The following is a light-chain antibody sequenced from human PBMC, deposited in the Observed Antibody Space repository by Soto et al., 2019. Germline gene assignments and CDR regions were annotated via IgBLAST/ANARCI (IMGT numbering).Light chain of an antibody. CDR1: QGVANY. V-gene: IGKV1-9*01. Sequence: DIQLTQSPSFLSASVGDRVTITCRASQGVANYFAWYQQKPGKAPRLLIYEAFSLENGVPSRFGGSGSGTEFTLTISSLQPDDFATYYCQQYNRYSWTFGQGTKVDIK. CDR3: QQYNRYSWT. CDR2: EAF. J-gene: IGKJ1*01.